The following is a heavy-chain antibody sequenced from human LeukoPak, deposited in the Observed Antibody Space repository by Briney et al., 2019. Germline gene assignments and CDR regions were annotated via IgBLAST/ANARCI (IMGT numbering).Heavy chain of an antibody. CDR1: GDSINDYV. D-gene: IGHD3-22*01. CDR2: IYTSEST. CDR3: ARPFNMIVGAFDI. V-gene: IGHV4-4*07. Sequence: SETLSLTCTVSGDSINDYVWSWIRQPAGKGLEWIGRIYTSESTNYNPSLKSRVTMSVDTSKNQFSLKLSSVTAADTAVYYCARPFNMIVGAFDIWGQGTMVTVSS. J-gene: IGHJ3*02.